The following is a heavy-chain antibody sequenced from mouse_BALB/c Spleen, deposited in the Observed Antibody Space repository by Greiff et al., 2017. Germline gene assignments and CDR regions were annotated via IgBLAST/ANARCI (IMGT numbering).Heavy chain of an antibody. D-gene: IGHD2-3*01. V-gene: IGHV5-4*02. CDR2: ISDGGSYT. CDR1: GFTFSDYY. J-gene: IGHJ3*01. CDR3: ARDRGLLRFAY. Sequence: EVQVVESGGGLVKPGGSLKLSCAASGFTFSDYYMYWVRQTPEKRLEWVATISDGGSYTYYPDSVKGRFTISRDNAKNNLYLQMSSLKSEDTAMYYCARDRGLLRFAYWGQGTLVTVSA.